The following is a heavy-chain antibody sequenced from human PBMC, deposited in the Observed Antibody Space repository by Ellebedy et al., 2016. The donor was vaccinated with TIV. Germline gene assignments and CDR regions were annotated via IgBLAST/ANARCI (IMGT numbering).Heavy chain of an antibody. V-gene: IGHV3-30-3*01. CDR2: ISYDASNK. Sequence: PGGSLRLSCAGSGFTFSTYVMHWVRQAPGKGLEGVAMISYDASNKVYADSVRGRFTISRDNFKNRVYLNINSLRPEDTGVFYCARSGDCDDQDTFCHRAFDLWGQGTLVTVSS. D-gene: IGHD2-21*01. CDR1: GFTFSTYV. CDR3: ARSGDCDDQDTFCHRAFDL. J-gene: IGHJ3*01.